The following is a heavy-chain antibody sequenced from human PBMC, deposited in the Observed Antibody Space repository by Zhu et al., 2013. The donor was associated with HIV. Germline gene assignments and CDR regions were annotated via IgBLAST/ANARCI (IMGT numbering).Heavy chain of an antibody. J-gene: IGHJ4*03. D-gene: IGHD4-17*01. Sequence: QVQLVQSGAEVKKPGASVKVSCKASGYTFTGYYIHWVRQAPGQGLEWMGWINSNSGGTNYAQRFQGRVTMTRDTSTSTAYMELTSLRSDDTAVYYCARDQGGDRPYAFDFWGREPGHRLL. CDR2: INSNSGGT. V-gene: IGHV1-2*02. CDR1: GYTFTGYY. CDR3: ARDQGGDRPYAFDF.